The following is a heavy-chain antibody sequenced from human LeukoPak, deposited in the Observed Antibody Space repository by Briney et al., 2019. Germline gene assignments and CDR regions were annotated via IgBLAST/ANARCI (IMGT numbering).Heavy chain of an antibody. CDR1: GFTFSSYG. Sequence: PGGSLRLSCAASGFTFSSYGMHWVRQAPGKGLEWVAVISYDGSNKYYADSVKGRFTIPRDNSKNTLYLQMNSLRAEDTAVYYCAKDGRFEDFDYWGQGTLVTVSS. J-gene: IGHJ4*02. D-gene: IGHD1-26*01. CDR3: AKDGRFEDFDY. CDR2: ISYDGSNK. V-gene: IGHV3-30*18.